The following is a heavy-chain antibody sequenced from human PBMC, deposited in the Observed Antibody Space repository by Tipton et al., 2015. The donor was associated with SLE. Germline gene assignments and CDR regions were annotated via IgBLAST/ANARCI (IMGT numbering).Heavy chain of an antibody. CDR1: GLTFDDYA. D-gene: IGHD2-2*01. CDR3: AKAQCSSTYCPLPFDS. J-gene: IGHJ4*02. V-gene: IGHV3-9*01. Sequence: SLRLSCAASGLTFDDYAMHWVRQAPGKGLEWVSGITWKSDNIGYVDSVKGRFTISRDNAKNSLFLQMNSLRPEDTAFYYCAKAQCSSTYCPLPFDSWGQGTLVIVSS. CDR2: ITWKSDNI.